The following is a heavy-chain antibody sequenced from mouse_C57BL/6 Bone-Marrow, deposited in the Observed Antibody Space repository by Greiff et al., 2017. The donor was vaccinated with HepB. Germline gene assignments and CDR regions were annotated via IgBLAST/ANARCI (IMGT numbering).Heavy chain of an antibody. D-gene: IGHD1-1*01. CDR2: FYPRSGNT. CDR1: GYTFTSYG. V-gene: IGHV1-81*01. Sequence: VQLQESGAELARPGASVKLSCKASGYTFTSYGISWVKQRTGQGLEEIGEFYPRSGNTYYNEKFKGKATLTADKSSSTAYMELRSLTSEDSAVYFCARRYYYGSSYVGWYFDVWGTGTTVTVSS. J-gene: IGHJ1*03. CDR3: ARRYYYGSSYVGWYFDV.